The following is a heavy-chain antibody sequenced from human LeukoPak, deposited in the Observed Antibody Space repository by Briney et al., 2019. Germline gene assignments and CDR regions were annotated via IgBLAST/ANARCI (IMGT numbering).Heavy chain of an antibody. CDR3: AKDSSLHSSDYGAFDI. D-gene: IGHD6-25*01. CDR2: ISYDGSNK. V-gene: IGHV3-30*18. Sequence: LSLTCTVSGGSISSSSYYWGWIRQPPGKGLEWVAVISYDGSNKYYADSVKGRFTISRDNSKNTLYLQTNSLRAEDTAVYYCAKDSSLHSSDYGAFDIWGQGTMVTVS. CDR1: GGSISSSS. J-gene: IGHJ3*02.